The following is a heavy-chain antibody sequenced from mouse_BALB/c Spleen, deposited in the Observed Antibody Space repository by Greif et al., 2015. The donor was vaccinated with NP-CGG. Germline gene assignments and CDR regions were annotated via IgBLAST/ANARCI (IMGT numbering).Heavy chain of an antibody. V-gene: IGHV14-3*02. CDR3: ARGGGSRAWFAY. CDR1: GFNIKDTY. CDR2: IDPANGNT. D-gene: IGHD1-1*01. J-gene: IGHJ3*01. Sequence: VQLQQPGAELVKPGASVKLSCTASGFNIKDTYMHWVKQRPEQGLEWIGRIDPANGNTKYDPKFQGKATITADTSSNTAYLQLSSLTSEDTAVYYCARGGGSRAWFAYWGQGTLVTVSA.